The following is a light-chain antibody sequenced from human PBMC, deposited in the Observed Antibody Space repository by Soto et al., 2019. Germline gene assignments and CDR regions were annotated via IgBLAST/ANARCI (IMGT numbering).Light chain of an antibody. CDR3: CSYAGSYTLGV. J-gene: IGLJ2*01. V-gene: IGLV2-11*01. CDR1: SSDVGGYNY. Sequence: QSVLTQPRSVSGSPGQSVTISCTGTSSDVGGYNYVSWYQQHPGKAPKLMIYDVSKRPSGGPDRFSGSKSGNTASLTISGLQAEDEADYYCCSYAGSYTLGVFGGGTKLAVL. CDR2: DVS.